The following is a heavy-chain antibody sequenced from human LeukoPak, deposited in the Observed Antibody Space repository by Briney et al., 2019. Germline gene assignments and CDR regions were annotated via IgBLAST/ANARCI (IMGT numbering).Heavy chain of an antibody. CDR1: GFTFSNAW. CDR3: TTARLSYYYGMDV. J-gene: IGHJ6*04. Sequence: GGSLRLSCAASGFTFSNAWMSWVRQAPGKGLEWVGRIKSKTDGGTTDYAAPVKGRFTISRDDSKNTLYLQMNSLKTEDTAVYYCTTARLSYYYGMDVWGKGTTVTVSS. CDR2: IKSKTDGGTT. D-gene: IGHD5-12*01. V-gene: IGHV3-15*01.